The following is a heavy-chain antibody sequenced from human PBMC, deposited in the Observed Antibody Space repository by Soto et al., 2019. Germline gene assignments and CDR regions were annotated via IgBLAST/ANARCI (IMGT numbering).Heavy chain of an antibody. V-gene: IGHV1-2*02. J-gene: IGHJ5*02. Sequence: ASVKVSCDASGYTFTCYYMHCVRQAPGQGLEWMGWINPNSGGTNYAQKFQGRVTMTRDTSISTAYMELSRLRSDDPAVYYCAREAAGPNWFDPWGQGTLVTVSS. D-gene: IGHD6-13*01. CDR2: INPNSGGT. CDR3: AREAAGPNWFDP. CDR1: GYTFTCYY.